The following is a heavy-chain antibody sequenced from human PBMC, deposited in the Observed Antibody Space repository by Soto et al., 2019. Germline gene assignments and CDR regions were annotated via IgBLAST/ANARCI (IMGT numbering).Heavy chain of an antibody. D-gene: IGHD6-13*01. Sequence: ASEKVSCQASGGTFSSYAIIWVRQAPGQGLEWMGGNNPSFGTANYAQKIQGRITITADESTSTAYMELSSLRSEDTAVYSCARAPPYSSWAFDYWGQGTLVTVSS. CDR1: GGTFSSYA. J-gene: IGHJ4*02. CDR3: ARAPPYSSWAFDY. CDR2: NNPSFGTA. V-gene: IGHV1-69*13.